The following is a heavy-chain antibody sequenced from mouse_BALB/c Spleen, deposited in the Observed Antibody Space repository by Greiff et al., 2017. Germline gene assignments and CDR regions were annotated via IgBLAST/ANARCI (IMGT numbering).Heavy chain of an antibody. V-gene: IGHV1S81*02. D-gene: IGHD1-1*01. J-gene: IGHJ2*01. CDR3: AKDFYGAY. CDR1: GYTFTSYW. CDR2: INPSNGRT. Sequence: VQLQQPGAELVKPGASVKLSCKASGYTFTSYWMHWVKQRPGQGLEWIGEINPSNGRTNYNEKFKSKATLTVDKSSSTAYMQLSSLTSEDSAVYYCAKDFYGAYWGQGTTLTVSS.